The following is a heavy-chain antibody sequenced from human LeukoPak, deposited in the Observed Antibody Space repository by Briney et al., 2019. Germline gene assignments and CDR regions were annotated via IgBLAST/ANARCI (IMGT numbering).Heavy chain of an antibody. J-gene: IGHJ5*02. D-gene: IGHD2-8*01. V-gene: IGHV1-8*01. CDR2: MNPHSDNT. CDR3: TRRANGRRYNWFDT. CDR1: GYTFTSYD. Sequence: ASVKVSCKASGYTFTSYDINWVRQATGQELEWMGWMNPHSDNTAYAQKFQGRVTMTKNTSVSTAYMELSSLRSDDTAVYYCTRRANGRRYNWFDTWGQGTLVTVSS.